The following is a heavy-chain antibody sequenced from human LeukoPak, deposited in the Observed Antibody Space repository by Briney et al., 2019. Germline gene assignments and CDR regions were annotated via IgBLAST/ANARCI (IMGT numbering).Heavy chain of an antibody. V-gene: IGHV4-39*01. Sequence: SETLSLTCAVSGGSISSGSYFWGWIRQPPGKGLEWIGSMYYGGSTYYNPSLKSRVTIFVDTSKNQFSLKLSSATAADTAVYSCVRHIPSSGWHWGWFDPWGQGTLATVSS. J-gene: IGHJ5*02. CDR1: GGSISSGSYF. D-gene: IGHD6-25*01. CDR2: MYYGGST. CDR3: VRHIPSSGWHWGWFDP.